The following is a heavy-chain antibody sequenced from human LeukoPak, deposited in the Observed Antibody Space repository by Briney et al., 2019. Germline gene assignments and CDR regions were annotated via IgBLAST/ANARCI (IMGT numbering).Heavy chain of an antibody. Sequence: GGSLRLSCAASGFTFSSYEMNWVRQAPGKGLEWVSYISSSGSTIYYADSVKGRFTISRDNAKNTLYLQMNSLRAEDTAVYYCARESVQWSGREFDYWGRGTLVTVSS. CDR3: ARESVQWSGREFDY. CDR1: GFTFSSYE. J-gene: IGHJ4*02. V-gene: IGHV3-48*03. CDR2: ISSSGSTI. D-gene: IGHD3-10*01.